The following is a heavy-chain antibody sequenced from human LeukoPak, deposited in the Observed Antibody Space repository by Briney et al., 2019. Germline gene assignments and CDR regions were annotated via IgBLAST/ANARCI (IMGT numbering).Heavy chain of an antibody. CDR3: ARGNFGYSSSWYYY. J-gene: IGHJ4*02. D-gene: IGHD6-13*01. V-gene: IGHV1-2*04. CDR2: INPNSGGT. CDR1: GYTFTVYY. Sequence: VASVTVSFKASGYTFTVYYMHWVRQAPGQGLEWMGWINPNSGGTNYAQKFQGWVTMTRDTSISTAYMELSRLRSDDTAVYYCARGNFGYSSSWYYYWGQGTLVTVSS.